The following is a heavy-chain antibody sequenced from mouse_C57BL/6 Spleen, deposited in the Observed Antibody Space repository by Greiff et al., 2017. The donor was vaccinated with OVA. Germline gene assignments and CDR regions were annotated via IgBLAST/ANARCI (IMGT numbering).Heavy chain of an antibody. CDR2: IHPNSGST. CDR3: ARNYYSNPYAMDY. J-gene: IGHJ4*01. V-gene: IGHV1-64*01. CDR1: GYTFPSYW. Sequence: VQLQQPGAELVKPGASVKLSCKASGYTFPSYWMHWVKQRPGQGLEWIGMIHPNSGSTNYNEKFKSKATLTVDKSSSTAYMQLSSLTSEDSAVYYCARNYYSNPYAMDYWGQGTSVTVSS. D-gene: IGHD2-5*01.